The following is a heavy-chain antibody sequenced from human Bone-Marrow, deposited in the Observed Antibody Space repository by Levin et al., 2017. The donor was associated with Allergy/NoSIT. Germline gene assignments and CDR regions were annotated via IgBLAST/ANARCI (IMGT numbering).Heavy chain of an antibody. CDR1: GGSIYNHY. V-gene: IGHV4-59*11. CDR2: IFYTGTT. Sequence: SETLSLMCTVSGGSIYNHYWSWVRQPPGKGLEWIGHIFYTGTTSYNPSLKSRVTISLGTSDNQFSLTLISVTAADTAVYYCARGWRHDFWSGYPHFDLWGRGTLVAVSS. D-gene: IGHD3-3*01. J-gene: IGHJ2*01. CDR3: ARGWRHDFWSGYPHFDL.